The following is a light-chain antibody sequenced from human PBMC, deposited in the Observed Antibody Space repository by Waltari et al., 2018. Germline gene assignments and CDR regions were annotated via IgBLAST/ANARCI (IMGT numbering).Light chain of an antibody. CDR1: QSVGSY. CDR3: QQRTNWPSLT. Sequence: EIVLTQSPATLSLSPGGRATPPCRASQSVGSYLAWYQHRPGQAPSLLIYDASTRATGIPARFSGSGSGTDFTLTISSLEPEDFAVYYCQQRTNWPSLTFGGGTKVEIK. J-gene: IGKJ4*01. CDR2: DAS. V-gene: IGKV3-11*01.